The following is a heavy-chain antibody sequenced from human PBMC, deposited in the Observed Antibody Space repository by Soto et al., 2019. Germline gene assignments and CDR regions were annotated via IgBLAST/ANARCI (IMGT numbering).Heavy chain of an antibody. Sequence: SETLSLTCAVSGGSISSGGYSWNWIRQPPGKGLEWIGNIYHSGSTYYNASLKSRVTISVDRSKNQFSLKLSSVTAADTAVYYCGRGDYANAFDIWGQGTMVTVS. V-gene: IGHV4-30-2*01. CDR2: IYHSGST. D-gene: IGHD4-17*01. J-gene: IGHJ3*02. CDR1: GGSISSGGYS. CDR3: GRGDYANAFDI.